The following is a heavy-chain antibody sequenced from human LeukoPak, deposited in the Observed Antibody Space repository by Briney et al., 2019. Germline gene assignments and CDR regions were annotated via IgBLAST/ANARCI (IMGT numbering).Heavy chain of an antibody. CDR1: GGSINSSTYF. CDR3: ARLTRRGSGSGSYYSY. D-gene: IGHD3-10*01. J-gene: IGHJ4*02. CDR2: VFYNGTT. Sequence: PSETLSLTCTVSGGSINSSTYFWGWIRQPPGKGLEWIASVFYNGTTYYDPSLKSRVTISVDTSQNQFSLKLSSVTAADTAVYFCARLTRRGSGSGSYYSYWGQGTLVTVSS. V-gene: IGHV4-39*01.